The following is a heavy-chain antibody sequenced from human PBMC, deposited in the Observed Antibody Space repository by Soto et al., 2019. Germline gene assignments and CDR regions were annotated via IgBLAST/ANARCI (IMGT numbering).Heavy chain of an antibody. V-gene: IGHV3-33*01. J-gene: IGHJ6*04. Sequence: GGSLRLSCAASGFTFSSYGMHWVRQAPGKGLEWVAVIWYDGSNKYYADSVKGRFTISRDNSKNTLYLQMNSLRAEDTAVYYCARGIYSYGYHYYYGMDVWGKGTTVTVSS. CDR1: GFTFSSYG. D-gene: IGHD5-18*01. CDR3: ARGIYSYGYHYYYGMDV. CDR2: IWYDGSNK.